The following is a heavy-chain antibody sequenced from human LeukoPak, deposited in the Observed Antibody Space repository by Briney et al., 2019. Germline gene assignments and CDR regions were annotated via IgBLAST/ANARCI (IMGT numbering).Heavy chain of an antibody. CDR1: GFTFSSYA. CDR3: ASRRRYDTPPDY. V-gene: IGHV3-23*01. J-gene: IGHJ4*02. D-gene: IGHD3-9*01. CDR2: ISGSGGST. Sequence: GGSLRLSCSASGFTFSSYAMSWVRQAPGKGLEWVSAISGSGGSTYYADSVKGRFTISRDNSKNTLYLQMNSLRAEDTAVYYCASRRRYDTPPDYWGQGTLVTVSS.